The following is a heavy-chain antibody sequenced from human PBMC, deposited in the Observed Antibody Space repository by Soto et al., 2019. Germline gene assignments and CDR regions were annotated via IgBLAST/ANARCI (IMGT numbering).Heavy chain of an antibody. CDR3: ARARRGDGSGTYYNGVHWFDP. CDR2: IYYSGTT. Sequence: SETLSLTCTVSGDSISSGTHSWNWIRQSPGTGLEWIAYIYYSGTTYYNPSLKSRVTISIDRSKNQFSLKMTSVTAADTAVYYCARARRGDGSGTYYNGVHWFDPWGQGTLVTVSS. J-gene: IGHJ5*02. D-gene: IGHD3-10*01. V-gene: IGHV4-30-2*06. CDR1: GDSISSGTHS.